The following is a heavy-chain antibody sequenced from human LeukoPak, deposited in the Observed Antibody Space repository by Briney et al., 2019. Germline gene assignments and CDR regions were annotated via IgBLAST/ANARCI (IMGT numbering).Heavy chain of an antibody. J-gene: IGHJ5*02. V-gene: IGHV4-59*01. CDR3: ARAPRDTLNWFDP. CDR2: IYYSGST. D-gene: IGHD5-18*01. CDR1: GGSISSYY. Sequence: PSETLSLTCTVSGGSISSYYWSWIRQPPGKGLEWIGYIYYSGSTNYNPSLKSRVTISVDTSKNQFSLKLSSVTAADTAVYYCARAPRDTLNWFDPWGQGTLVTVSS.